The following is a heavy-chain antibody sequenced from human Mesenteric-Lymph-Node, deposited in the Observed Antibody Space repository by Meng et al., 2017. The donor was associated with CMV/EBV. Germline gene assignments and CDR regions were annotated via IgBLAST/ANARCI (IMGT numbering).Heavy chain of an antibody. D-gene: IGHD3-3*01. CDR2: INPSGGST. CDR1: GYTFTGYY. CDR3: AREQLRFLEWLFGYGMDV. J-gene: IGHJ6*02. Sequence: ASVKVSCKASGYTFTGYYMHWVRQAPGQGLEWMGIINPSGGSTSYAQKFQGRVTMTRDTSTSTVYMELSSLRSEDTAVYYCAREQLRFLEWLFGYGMDVWGQGTTVTVSS. V-gene: IGHV1-46*01.